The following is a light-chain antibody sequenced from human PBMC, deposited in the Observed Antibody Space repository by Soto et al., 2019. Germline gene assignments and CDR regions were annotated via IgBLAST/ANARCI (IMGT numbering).Light chain of an antibody. Sequence: DMQLTQSPSSVSASVGDRVTITCRASQGISNWLAWYQQKPGKAPKLLIYGASNLQSGVPSRFSGGGSGTHFTLIISSLQPEDFATYYCQQTYTFFPLTFGGGTKVEIK. CDR1: QGISNW. CDR2: GAS. J-gene: IGKJ4*01. CDR3: QQTYTFFPLT. V-gene: IGKV1-12*01.